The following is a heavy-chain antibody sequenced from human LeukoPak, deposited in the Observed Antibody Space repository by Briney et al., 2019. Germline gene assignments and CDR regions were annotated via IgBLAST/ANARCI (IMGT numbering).Heavy chain of an antibody. V-gene: IGHV1-24*01. J-gene: IGHJ4*02. CDR1: GYTLTELS. D-gene: IGHD1-26*01. CDR2: FDPEDGET. Sequence: ASVKVSCKVSGYTLTELSMHWVRQAPGKGLEWMGGFDPEDGETIYAQKFQGRVTMTEDTSTDTAYMELSGLRSEDTAVYYCATDLGGLSFGSYYFDYWGQGTLVTVSS. CDR3: ATDLGGLSFGSYYFDY.